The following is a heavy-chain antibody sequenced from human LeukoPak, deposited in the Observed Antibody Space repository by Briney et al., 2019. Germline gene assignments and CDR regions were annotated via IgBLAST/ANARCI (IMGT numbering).Heavy chain of an antibody. Sequence: GGSQRLSCEASGFIFGAYWMLWVRQAPGKGLVWVSRIDGDGSTTTYADSVKGRFTISRDNAKNTLYLQMNSLRAEDTAVYYCARSQFDSWGQGTLVTVSS. J-gene: IGHJ4*01. CDR2: IDGDGSTT. V-gene: IGHV3-74*01. CDR1: GFIFGAYW. CDR3: ARSQFDS.